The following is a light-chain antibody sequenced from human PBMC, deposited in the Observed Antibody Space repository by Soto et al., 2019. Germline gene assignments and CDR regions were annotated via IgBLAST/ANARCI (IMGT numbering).Light chain of an antibody. CDR1: SSNIGYNY. CDR2: RSD. CDR3: AAWDDSLSGHWV. J-gene: IGLJ3*02. V-gene: IGLV1-47*01. Sequence: QSVLTQPPSASGTPGQRVTISCSGSSSNIGYNYVYWYQQLPGTAPKLLIYRSDQQPSGVPDRFSGSKSGTSASLAISGLRSEDEADYYCAAWDDSLSGHWVFGGGTQLTVL.